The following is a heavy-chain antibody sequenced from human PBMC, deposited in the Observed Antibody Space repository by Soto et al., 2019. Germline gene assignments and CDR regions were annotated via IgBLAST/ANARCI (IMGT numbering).Heavy chain of an antibody. V-gene: IGHV3-74*01. D-gene: IGHD1-1*01. CDR1: GFTSSMYW. CDR3: TRGPRSTSTGTGAF. J-gene: IGHJ4*02. Sequence: GGSLRLSCAASGFTSSMYWMHWVRQVPGKGPEWVSRINYDGSHTNYADSVKGRFTISRDNAKNTLYLQMNDLRAEDTAVYYCTRGPRSTSTGTGAFWGQGTLVTVSS. CDR2: INYDGSHT.